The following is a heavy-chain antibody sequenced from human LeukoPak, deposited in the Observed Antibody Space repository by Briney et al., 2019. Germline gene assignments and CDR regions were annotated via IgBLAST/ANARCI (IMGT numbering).Heavy chain of an antibody. CDR3: ARGLGYCSGGSCYSRFDS. D-gene: IGHD2-15*01. CDR1: GFTFNNYG. V-gene: IGHV3-30*02. CDR2: IRYDGSNE. J-gene: IGHJ4*02. Sequence: GGSLRLSCAASGFTFNNYGMHWVRQAPGKGLDWVSFIRYDGSNEYYADSVKGRFTISRGNSKNTLYLQMNSLRADDTAVYYCARGLGYCSGGSCYSRFDSWGQGTLVTVSS.